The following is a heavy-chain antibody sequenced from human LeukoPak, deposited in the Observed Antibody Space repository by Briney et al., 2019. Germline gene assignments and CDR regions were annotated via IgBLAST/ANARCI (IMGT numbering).Heavy chain of an antibody. V-gene: IGHV1-69*05. CDR3: AREKYDFWSGALGY. D-gene: IGHD3-3*01. CDR1: GGTFSSYA. CDR2: IIPIFGTA. J-gene: IGHJ4*02. Sequence: ASVKVSCKASGGTFSSYAISWVRQAPGQGLEWMGRIIPIFGTANYAQKFQGRVTITTDESTSTAYMELSSLRSEDTAVCYCAREKYDFWSGALGYWGQGTLVTVSS.